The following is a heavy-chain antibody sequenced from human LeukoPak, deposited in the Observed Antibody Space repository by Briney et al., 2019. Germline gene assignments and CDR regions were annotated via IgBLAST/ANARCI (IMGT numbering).Heavy chain of an antibody. CDR1: GFTFDDYA. D-gene: IGHD3-9*01. CDR3: AKGNYDILTGPMDV. V-gene: IGHV3-9*03. CDR2: ISWNSGSI. J-gene: IGHJ6*03. Sequence: PGGSLRLSCAASGFTFDDYAMHWVRQARGKGVEWVSGISWNSGSIVYADSVKGGFTISRENDKNSLYLQMNSLRAEDMALYYCAKGNYDILTGPMDVWGKGTTVTVSS.